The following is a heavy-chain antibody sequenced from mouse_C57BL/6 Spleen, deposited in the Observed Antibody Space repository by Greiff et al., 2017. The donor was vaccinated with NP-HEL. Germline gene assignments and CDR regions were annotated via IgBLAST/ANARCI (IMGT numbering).Heavy chain of an antibody. V-gene: IGHV1-55*01. Sequence: VQLQQPGAELVKPGASVKMSCKASGYTFTSYWITWVKQRPGQGLEWIGDIYPGSGSTNYNEKFKSKATLTVDTSSSTAYMQLSSLTSEDSAVYYCARVDYGSFYWYFDVWGTGATVTVSS. CDR1: GYTFTSYW. D-gene: IGHD1-1*01. CDR3: ARVDYGSFYWYFDV. CDR2: IYPGSGST. J-gene: IGHJ1*03.